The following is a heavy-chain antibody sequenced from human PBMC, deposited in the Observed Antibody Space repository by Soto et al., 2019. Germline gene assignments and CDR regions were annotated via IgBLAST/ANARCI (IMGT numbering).Heavy chain of an antibody. CDR2: IIPIFGTA. CDR3: ARGVVPAANEEYYSYY. J-gene: IGHJ4*02. D-gene: IGHD2-2*01. Sequence: QVQLVQSGAEVKKPGSSVKVSCKASGDTFSSYAISWVRQAPGQGLEWMGGIIPIFGTANYAQKFQGRVTITVEVYLSTAYMYLSSLRSEDTAVYYWARGVVPAANEEYYSYYWGKGSRGTVSA. CDR1: GDTFSSYA. V-gene: IGHV1-69*01.